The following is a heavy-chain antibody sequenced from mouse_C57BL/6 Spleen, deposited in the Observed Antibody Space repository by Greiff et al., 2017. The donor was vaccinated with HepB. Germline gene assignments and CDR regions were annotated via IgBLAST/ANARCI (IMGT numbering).Heavy chain of an antibody. CDR3: AMPLYGSSNYFDY. Sequence: QVQLKQPGAELVKPGASVKVSCKASGYTFTSYWMHWVKQRPGQGLEWIGRIHPSDSDTNYNQKFKGKATLTVDKSSSTAYMQLSSLTSEDSAVYYCAMPLYGSSNYFDYWGQGTTLTVSS. J-gene: IGHJ2*01. CDR2: IHPSDSDT. D-gene: IGHD1-1*01. CDR1: GYTFTSYW. V-gene: IGHV1-74*01.